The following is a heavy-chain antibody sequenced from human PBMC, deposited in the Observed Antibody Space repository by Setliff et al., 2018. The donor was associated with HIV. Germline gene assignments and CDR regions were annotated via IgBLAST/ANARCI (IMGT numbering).Heavy chain of an antibody. Sequence: PSETLSLTCAVYGGSFSGYYWSWIRQPPGKGLEWIGFIYYSGNTYYNPSLKSRVFISVDTSKNQFSLKLSSVTAADTAVYYCARVSYYYGSGSSLDYWGQGTLVTVS. CDR2: IYYSGNT. CDR1: GGSFSGYY. CDR3: ARVSYYYGSGSSLDY. J-gene: IGHJ4*02. D-gene: IGHD3-10*01. V-gene: IGHV4-34*01.